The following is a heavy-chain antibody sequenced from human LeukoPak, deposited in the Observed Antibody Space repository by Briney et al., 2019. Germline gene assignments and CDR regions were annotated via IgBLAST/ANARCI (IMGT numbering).Heavy chain of an antibody. Sequence: PGGSLRLSCAASGFTLSNYWMHWVRQAPGKGPVWVSRINSDGSSTSYADSVKGRFNISRDNAKNTLYLQMSSLRAEDTAVYYCARGIFDEGLDWGQGTLVTVSS. D-gene: IGHD3-9*01. CDR3: ARGIFDEGLD. CDR1: GFTLSNYW. V-gene: IGHV3-74*01. J-gene: IGHJ4*02. CDR2: INSDGSST.